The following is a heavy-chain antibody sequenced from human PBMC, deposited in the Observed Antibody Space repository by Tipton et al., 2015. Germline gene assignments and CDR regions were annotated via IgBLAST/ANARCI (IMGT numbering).Heavy chain of an antibody. J-gene: IGHJ4*02. CDR2: MNPNSGNT. D-gene: IGHD3-16*01. CDR3: VRSPREGGLDY. V-gene: IGHV1-8*02. Sequence: QSGPEVKKPGASVRVSCKASGYTFTSYDINWVRQATGQGLEWMGWMNPNSGNTGYAQKFQDRVTMTRSTSISTAYMELSSLRSEDTAVYYCVRSPREGGLDYWGQGALVTVSS. CDR1: GYTFTSYD.